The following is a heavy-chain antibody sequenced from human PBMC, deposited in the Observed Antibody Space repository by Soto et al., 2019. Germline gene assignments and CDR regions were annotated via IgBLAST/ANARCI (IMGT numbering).Heavy chain of an antibody. D-gene: IGHD3-10*01. Sequence: PSETLSLTCTVSGGSISSYYWSWIRQPPGKGLEWIGYIYYSGSTNYNPSLKSRVTISVDTSKNQFSLKLSSVTAADTAVYYCARDEGTMVRGVSERGWFDPWGQGTLVTVSS. CDR1: GGSISSYY. CDR2: IYYSGST. J-gene: IGHJ5*02. CDR3: ARDEGTMVRGVSERGWFDP. V-gene: IGHV4-59*12.